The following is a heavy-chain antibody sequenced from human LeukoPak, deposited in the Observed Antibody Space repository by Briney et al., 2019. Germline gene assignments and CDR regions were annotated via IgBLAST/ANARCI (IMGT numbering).Heavy chain of an antibody. V-gene: IGHV3-23*01. Sequence: GGSLRLSCAASGFTFSSYPMSWVRQAPGKGLEWVSAISGSGGSTYYADSVKGRFTISRDNSKNTLYLQMNSLRAEDTAVYYCAKAGSNYDSSGYFDYWGQGTLVTVSS. CDR3: AKAGSNYDSSGYFDY. CDR1: GFTFSSYP. D-gene: IGHD3-22*01. J-gene: IGHJ4*02. CDR2: ISGSGGST.